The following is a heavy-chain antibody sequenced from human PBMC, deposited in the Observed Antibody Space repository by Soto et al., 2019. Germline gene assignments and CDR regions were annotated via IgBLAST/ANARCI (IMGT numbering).Heavy chain of an antibody. CDR3: AKDNYYDSSGYPYDAFDI. J-gene: IGHJ3*02. D-gene: IGHD3-22*01. Sequence: GGSLRLSCAASGFTFSSYAMSWVRQAPGKGLEWVSAISGSGGSTYYADSVKGRFTISRDNSKNTLYLQMNSPRAEDTVVFYCAKDNYYDSSGYPYDAFDIWGQGTMVTVSS. CDR1: GFTFSSYA. CDR2: ISGSGGST. V-gene: IGHV3-23*01.